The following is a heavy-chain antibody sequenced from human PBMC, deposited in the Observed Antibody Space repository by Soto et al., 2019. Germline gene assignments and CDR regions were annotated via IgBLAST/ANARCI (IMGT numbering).Heavy chain of an antibody. V-gene: IGHV1-3*01. CDR1: GYTFTTYA. CDR3: ARVGWDPQGYCDWHY. CDR2: INPGYGNT. Sequence: VQLVQSGAGVKKPGASVKLSCRGSGYTFTTYAMHWVRQAPGQSLEWMGWINPGYGNTKYSQKFQDRVTITRDVTATTVYMELTSLTSKDTAVYFCARVGWDPQGYCDWHYWGQGALVTVSS. D-gene: IGHD2-21*01. J-gene: IGHJ4*02.